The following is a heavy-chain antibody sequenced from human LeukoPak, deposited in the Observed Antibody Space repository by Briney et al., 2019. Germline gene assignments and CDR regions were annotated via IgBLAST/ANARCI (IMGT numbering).Heavy chain of an antibody. J-gene: IGHJ4*02. D-gene: IGHD3-22*01. CDR1: GFTFSNAW. V-gene: IGHV3-15*01. CDR2: IKSKTDGGTT. Sequence: GGSLRLSCAASGFTFSNAWMSWVRQAPGKGLEWVGRIKSKTDGGTTDYAAPVKGRFTISRDDSKNTLYLQMNSLKTEDTAVYYCTTAPVDYYDSSGYYYHHYWGQGTLVTVSS. CDR3: TTAPVDYYDSSGYYYHHY.